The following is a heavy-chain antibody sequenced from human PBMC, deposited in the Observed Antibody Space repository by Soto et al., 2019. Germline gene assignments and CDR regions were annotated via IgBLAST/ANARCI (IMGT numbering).Heavy chain of an antibody. Sequence: QVQLVESGGGVVQPGRSLRLSCAASGFTFSSYGMHWVRQAPGKGLEWVAVISSDVSNKYYADSVKGPFTTSRDNSKNAVDLRMNSLRAEDTAVYYCAKDLLVVVVAAALDSWGQGTLVTGSS. CDR3: AKDLLVVVVAAALDS. CDR1: GFTFSSYG. CDR2: ISSDVSNK. D-gene: IGHD2-15*01. V-gene: IGHV3-30*18. J-gene: IGHJ4*02.